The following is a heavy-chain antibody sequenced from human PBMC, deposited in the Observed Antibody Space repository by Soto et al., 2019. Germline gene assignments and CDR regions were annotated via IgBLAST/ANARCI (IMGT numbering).Heavy chain of an antibody. J-gene: IGHJ5*02. Sequence: SETLSLTCTVSGGSISSSSYYWGWIRQPPGKGLEWIGSIFHIGSPYYNPSLKSRVTLSIDTSKNQFSLKLTSVTAADTAVYYCARTLGSNGLGWFGPWGQGTLVTVSS. CDR1: GGSISSSSYY. CDR3: ARTLGSNGLGWFGP. CDR2: IFHIGSP. V-gene: IGHV4-39*01. D-gene: IGHD2-2*01.